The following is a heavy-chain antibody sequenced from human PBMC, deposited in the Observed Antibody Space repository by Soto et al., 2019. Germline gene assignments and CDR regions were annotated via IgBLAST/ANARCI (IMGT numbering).Heavy chain of an antibody. D-gene: IGHD6-13*01. J-gene: IGHJ4*02. CDR3: AKFETTAGPEYFDD. CDR1: GFTFSTYG. CDR2: ISYEGSNK. V-gene: IGHV3-30*18. Sequence: QVQLVESGGGVVQPGRSRRLSCAASGFTFSTYGMHWVRQAPGKGLEWVAVISYEGSNKYYADSVKGRFTISRDNSKNTLYLQMNSLRPEDTAVYYCAKFETTAGPEYFDDWGQGTLVTVSS.